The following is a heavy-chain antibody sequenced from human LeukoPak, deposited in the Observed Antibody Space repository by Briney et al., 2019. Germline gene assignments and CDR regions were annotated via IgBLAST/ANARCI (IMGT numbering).Heavy chain of an antibody. D-gene: IGHD2-15*01. CDR3: ARRQTPDY. J-gene: IGHJ4*02. Sequence: SETLSLTCTVSGGSISSYYWGWIRQPPGKGLEWIGSISYSGNTYYNPSLKSRVTISVDTSKNQFSLKLSSVTAADTAVYYCARRQTPDYWGQGTLVTVSS. CDR1: GGSISSYY. V-gene: IGHV4-39*01. CDR2: ISYSGNT.